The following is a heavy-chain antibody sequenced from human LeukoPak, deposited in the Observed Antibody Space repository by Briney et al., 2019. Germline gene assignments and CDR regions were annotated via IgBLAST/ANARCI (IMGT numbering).Heavy chain of an antibody. CDR2: ISGSGGST. D-gene: IGHD6-19*01. Sequence: AGGSLRLSCAASGFTFSSYAMSWVRQAPGKGLEWVSAISGSGGSTYYADSVKGRFTISRDNSKNTLYLQMNSLRAEDTAVYYCAKGKQWSGGYFDYWGQGTLVTVSS. J-gene: IGHJ4*02. CDR3: AKGKQWSGGYFDY. CDR1: GFTFSSYA. V-gene: IGHV3-23*01.